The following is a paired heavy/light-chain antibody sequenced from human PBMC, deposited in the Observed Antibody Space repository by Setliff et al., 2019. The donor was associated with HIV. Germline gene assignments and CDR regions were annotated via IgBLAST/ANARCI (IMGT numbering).Light chain of an antibody. J-gene: IGKJ5*01. CDR2: RAS. V-gene: IGKV3-15*01. CDR1: QSIGSD. CDR3: QQHYNWPPFT. Sequence: EIVMTQSPATLSVSPGKRATLSCRASQSIGSDLAWYQQKPGQAPRLLVYRASTRASGVPARFSGSGSGTEFTLTINTLQSEDFAIYYCQQHYNWPPFTFGQGTRLDIE.
Heavy chain of an antibody. CDR2: ISTTGST. CDR3: AGLGYYYDGRGYYPHFDS. D-gene: IGHD3-22*01. V-gene: IGHV4-61*09. Sequence: QVQLQESGPGVVQPSQTLSLACTVSGVSIRSGTYYWNWIRQPAGKGLEWLGYISTTGSTSYNPSLKSRVTISRDTSKGQFSLRLSSVTAADTAVYYCAGLGYYYDGRGYYPHFDSWGQGTLVTVSS. J-gene: IGHJ4*02. CDR1: GVSIRSGTYY.